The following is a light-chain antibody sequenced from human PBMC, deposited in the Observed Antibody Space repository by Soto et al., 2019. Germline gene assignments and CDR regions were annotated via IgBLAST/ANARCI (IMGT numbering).Light chain of an antibody. CDR3: QQYKNWPPIN. J-gene: IGKJ5*01. CDR1: RSVSTN. CDR2: GAS. V-gene: IGKV3-15*01. Sequence: EIVIAHSPSTLSVSPVERATLSFMASRSVSTNLAWYQQKPGQAPRLLIYGASTRATGIPARFSGSGSGTEFTLTISSLQSEDFAVYYCQQYKNWPPINFGQGTRLEIK.